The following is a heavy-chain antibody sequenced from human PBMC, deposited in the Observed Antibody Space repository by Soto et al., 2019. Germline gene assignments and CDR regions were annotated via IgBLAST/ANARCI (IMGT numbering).Heavy chain of an antibody. J-gene: IGHJ4*02. D-gene: IGHD2-21*02. CDR1: GFTFSGHG. CDR2: VWHDGSKE. CDR3: ARGRRGEFGGNSGYYHY. V-gene: IGHV3-33*01. Sequence: QVQLVESGGGVVQPGRSLRLSCAASGFTFSGHGMHWVRQAPGKGLEWVAGVWHDGSKEYYADSVKGRFTISRDNSKNTLYLQMNRLRAEDTAVYSCARGRRGEFGGNSGYYHYWGQGTLVTVSS.